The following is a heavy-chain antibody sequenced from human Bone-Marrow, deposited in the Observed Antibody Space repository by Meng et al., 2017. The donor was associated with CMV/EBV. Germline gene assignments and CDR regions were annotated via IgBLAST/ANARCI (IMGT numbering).Heavy chain of an antibody. CDR1: IMSGGYY. CDR3: ARGESYSSSWTVRVTLDI. V-gene: IGHV4-31*02. CDR2: IYYSGST. D-gene: IGHD6-13*01. Sequence: IMSGGYYWSWIRQHPGKGLEWIGYIYYSGSTYYSPSIKSRVTISVDTSKNQFSLKLSSVTAADTAVYYCARGESYSSSWTVRVTLDIWGQGTMVTVSS. J-gene: IGHJ3*02.